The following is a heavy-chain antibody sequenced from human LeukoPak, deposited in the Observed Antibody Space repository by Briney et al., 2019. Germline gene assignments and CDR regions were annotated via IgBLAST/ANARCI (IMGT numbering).Heavy chain of an antibody. CDR2: INHSGST. CDR1: GGSFSGYY. V-gene: IGHV4-34*01. CDR3: ARTYSSGYYYDY. Sequence: SETLSLTCAVYGGSFSGYYWSWIRQPPGKGLEWIGEINHSGSTNYNPPLKSRVTISVDTSKNQFSLKLSSVTAADTAVYYCARTYSSGYYYDYWGQGTLVTVSS. D-gene: IGHD3-22*01. J-gene: IGHJ4*02.